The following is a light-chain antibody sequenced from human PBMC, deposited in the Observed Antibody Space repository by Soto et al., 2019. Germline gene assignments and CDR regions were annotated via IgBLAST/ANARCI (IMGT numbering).Light chain of an antibody. Sequence: QSALTQPASVSGSPGQSITISCTGTSSDVGTYKYVSWYQQHPGKAPKLMIFEVSYRPSGVSNRFSGSKSGNTASLTISGLQAEDEADYYCSSYTTSYTYVFGTGTKVTVL. J-gene: IGLJ1*01. CDR2: EVS. CDR3: SSYTTSYTYV. CDR1: SSDVGTYKY. V-gene: IGLV2-14*01.